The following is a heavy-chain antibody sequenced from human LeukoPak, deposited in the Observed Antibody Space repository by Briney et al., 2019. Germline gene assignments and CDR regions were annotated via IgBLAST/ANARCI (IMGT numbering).Heavy chain of an antibody. J-gene: IGHJ4*02. CDR2: IYYSGTT. CDR1: GGSISSGGYF. CDR3: ARAPEPQVFDY. V-gene: IGHV4-61*08. Sequence: PSETLSLTCTVSGGSISSGGYFWSWIRQPPGKGLEWIGYIYYSGTTNYSPSLKSRVTISVDTSKNQFSLKLSSVTAADTAVYHCARAPEPQVFDYWGQGTLVAVSS. D-gene: IGHD1-14*01.